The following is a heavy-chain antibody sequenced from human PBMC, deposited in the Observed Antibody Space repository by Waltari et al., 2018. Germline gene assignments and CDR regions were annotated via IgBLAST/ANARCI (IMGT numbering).Heavy chain of an antibody. J-gene: IGHJ5*02. CDR3: ARDLGGYSSGWHSWWFDP. V-gene: IGHV4-59*11. Sequence: QVQLQESGPGLVKPSETLSLTCTVSGGSISSHYWSWIRPPPGKGLEWIGYIYYSGSTNYNPSLKSRVTISVDTSKNQFSLKLSSVTAADTAVYYCARDLGGYSSGWHSWWFDPWGQGTLVTVSS. CDR1: GGSISSHY. CDR2: IYYSGST. D-gene: IGHD6-19*01.